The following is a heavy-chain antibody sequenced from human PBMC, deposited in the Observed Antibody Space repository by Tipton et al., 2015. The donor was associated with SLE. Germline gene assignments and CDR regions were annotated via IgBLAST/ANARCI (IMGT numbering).Heavy chain of an antibody. J-gene: IGHJ4*02. CDR1: GYTFTAYY. D-gene: IGHD2-8*01. CDR2: INPGGGGT. CDR3: AREAPNTCYFDS. Sequence: VQLVQSGAEVKKPGASVKVSCKSSGYTFTAYYMHWVRQAPGQGLEWMGIINPGGGGTNYAQKFQGRVTMAMDTSTTTVYMELNSLRSDDTAVYYCAREAPNTCYFDSWGQGTLVTVSS. V-gene: IGHV1-46*01.